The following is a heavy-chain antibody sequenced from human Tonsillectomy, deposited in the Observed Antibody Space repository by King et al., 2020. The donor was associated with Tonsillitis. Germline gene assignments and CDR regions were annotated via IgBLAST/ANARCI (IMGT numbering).Heavy chain of an antibody. J-gene: IGHJ6*02. CDR3: ARGRPASYYYGMDV. CDR2: MNTQRGKT. V-gene: IGHV1-8*01. D-gene: IGHD2-2*01. Sequence: QLVQSGAEVKKPGASVRVSCKAFGYTFTSFDINWVRQAAGQGLEGVGWMNTQRGKTAFAPKLQGRVTITRNNSIRTAYMALSSLKSEDTAVYYCARGRPASYYYGMDVWGQGTTVTVSS. CDR1: GYTFTSFD.